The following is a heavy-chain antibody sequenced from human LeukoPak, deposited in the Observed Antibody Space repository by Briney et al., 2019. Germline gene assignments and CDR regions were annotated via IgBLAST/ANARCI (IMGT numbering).Heavy chain of an antibody. V-gene: IGHV1-18*01. CDR3: ARDRGIAEADSFDP. J-gene: IGHJ5*02. D-gene: IGHD6-13*01. CDR1: GYTYTTDG. CDR2: IDTYSGKT. Sequence: ASVKVSCKSSGYTYTTDGISWVRQAPGQGLEWMGWIDTYSGKTNYAQKFQGRVTMTSDTSTSTAYMELRSLRSDDTAVYYCARDRGIAEADSFDPWGQGTLVTVSS.